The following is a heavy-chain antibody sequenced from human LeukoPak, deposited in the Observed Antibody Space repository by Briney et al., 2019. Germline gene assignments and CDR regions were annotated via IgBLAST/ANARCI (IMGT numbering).Heavy chain of an antibody. CDR3: ARGGFLEWPFDY. CDR2: IIPIFGTA. J-gene: IGHJ4*02. Sequence: ALVKVSCKASGGTFSSYAISWVRQAPGQGLEWMGGIIPIFGTANYAQKFQGRVTITADESTSTAYMELSSLRSEDTAVCYCARGGFLEWPFDYWGQGTLVTVSS. CDR1: GGTFSSYA. V-gene: IGHV1-69*13. D-gene: IGHD3-3*01.